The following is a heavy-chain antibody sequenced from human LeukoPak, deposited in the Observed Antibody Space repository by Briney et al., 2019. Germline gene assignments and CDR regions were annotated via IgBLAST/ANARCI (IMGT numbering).Heavy chain of an antibody. CDR3: AKDLPRDTAMVYYYYGMDV. D-gene: IGHD5-18*01. V-gene: IGHV3-30*18. J-gene: IGHJ6*02. CDR2: TSYDGSNT. CDR1: GFTFSSYG. Sequence: ERSLRLSCAASGFTFSSYGIHWVRQAPGKGLEWVAVTSYDGSNTYYADSVKGRLTISRDNSKNTLYLQMNSLRAEDTAIYYCAKDLPRDTAMVYYYYGMDVWGQGTTVTVSS.